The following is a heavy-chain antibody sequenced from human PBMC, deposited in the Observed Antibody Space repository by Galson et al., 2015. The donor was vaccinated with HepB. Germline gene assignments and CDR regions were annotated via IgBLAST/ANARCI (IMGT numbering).Heavy chain of an antibody. J-gene: IGHJ4*02. CDR1: GFTFSSYA. V-gene: IGHV3-23*01. CDR3: AKSHYDFWSGYYRGHFDY. CDR2: ISGSGGST. D-gene: IGHD3-3*01. Sequence: SLRLSCAASGFTFSSYAMSWVRQAPGKGLEWVSAISGSGGSTYYADSVKGRFTISRDNSKNTLYLQMNSLRAEDTAVYYCAKSHYDFWSGYYRGHFDYWGQGTLVTVSS.